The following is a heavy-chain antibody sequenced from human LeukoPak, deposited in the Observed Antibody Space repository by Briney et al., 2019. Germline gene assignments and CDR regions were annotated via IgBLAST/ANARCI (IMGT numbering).Heavy chain of an antibody. CDR3: ARVVGAAEIYYYMDV. CDR2: ISSSSSYI. J-gene: IGHJ6*03. CDR1: GFTFSDYS. D-gene: IGHD1-26*01. V-gene: IGHV3-21*01. Sequence: GGSLRLSCAASGFTFSDYSMNWVRQAPGKGLEWVSSISSSSSYIYYADSVKGRFTISRDNAKNSLYLQMNSLRAEDTAVYYCARVVGAAEIYYYMDVWGKGTTVTVSS.